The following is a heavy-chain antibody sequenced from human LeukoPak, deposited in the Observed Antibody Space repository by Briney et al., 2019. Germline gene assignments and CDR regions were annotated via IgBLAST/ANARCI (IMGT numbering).Heavy chain of an antibody. V-gene: IGHV1-8*02. D-gene: IGHD3-10*01. Sequence: ASVKVSCKASGYTFTGYYMHWVRQAPGQGLEWMGWMNPNSGNTGYAQKFQGRVTMTRNTSISTAYMELSSLRSEDTAVYYCARGSLYGSGSYPRNPWGQGTLVTVSS. CDR3: ARGSLYGSGSYPRNP. CDR1: GYTFTGYY. CDR2: MNPNSGNT. J-gene: IGHJ5*02.